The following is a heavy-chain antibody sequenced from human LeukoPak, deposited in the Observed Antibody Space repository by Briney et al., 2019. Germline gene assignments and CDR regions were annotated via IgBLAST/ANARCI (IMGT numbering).Heavy chain of an antibody. Sequence: PSETLSLTCTVSGASISSYYWSWIRQPPGKGLEWIGYLFYTGSANYSPSLKSRVTISVDTSKNQFSLKLSSVTAADTAVYYCARGSDGDPSPFDYWGQGTLVTVSS. J-gene: IGHJ4*02. CDR2: LFYTGSA. CDR3: ARGSDGDPSPFDY. D-gene: IGHD4-17*01. CDR1: GASISSYY. V-gene: IGHV4-59*12.